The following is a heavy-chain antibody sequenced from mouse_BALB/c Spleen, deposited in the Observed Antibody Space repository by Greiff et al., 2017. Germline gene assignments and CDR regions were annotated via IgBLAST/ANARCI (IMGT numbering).Heavy chain of an antibody. CDR1: GYTFTSYW. CDR2: IAPGSGST. D-gene: IGHD1-1*01. V-gene: IGHV1S41*01. Sequence: DLVKPGASVKLSCKASGYTFTSYWINWIKQRPGQGLEWIGSIAPGSGSTYYNEMFKGKATLTVDTSSSTAYIQLSSLSSEDSAVYFCATITTVDDWYFDVWGAGTTVTVSS. CDR3: ATITTVDDWYFDV. J-gene: IGHJ1*01.